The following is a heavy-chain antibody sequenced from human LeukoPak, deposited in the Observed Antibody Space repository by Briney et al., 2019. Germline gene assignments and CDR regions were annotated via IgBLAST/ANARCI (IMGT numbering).Heavy chain of an antibody. V-gene: IGHV1-2*02. Sequence: ASVKVSCKASGYTFSHYYIHWVRQAPGQGLEWMGWIHPDSGGTSYAQKFQGRVTMTRDTSISTTYMQLTRLTSDDTAIFYCACLTAAGDNWFDPWGQGTLVTVSS. D-gene: IGHD6-25*01. CDR2: IHPDSGGT. J-gene: IGHJ5*02. CDR3: ACLTAAGDNWFDP. CDR1: GYTFSHYY.